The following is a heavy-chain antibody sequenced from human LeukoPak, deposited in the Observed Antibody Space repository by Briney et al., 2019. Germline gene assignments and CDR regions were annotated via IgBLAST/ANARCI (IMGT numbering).Heavy chain of an antibody. Sequence: SETLSLTCAVYGGSFSGYYWSWIRQPPGKGLEWIGEINHSGGTNYDPSLKSRVTISVDTSKNQFSLKLSSVTAADTAVYYCARGVDYYGSGSYSYYYYYMDVWGKGTTVTVSS. V-gene: IGHV4-34*01. D-gene: IGHD3-10*01. J-gene: IGHJ6*03. CDR1: GGSFSGYY. CDR3: ARGVDYYGSGSYSYYYYYMDV. CDR2: INHSGGT.